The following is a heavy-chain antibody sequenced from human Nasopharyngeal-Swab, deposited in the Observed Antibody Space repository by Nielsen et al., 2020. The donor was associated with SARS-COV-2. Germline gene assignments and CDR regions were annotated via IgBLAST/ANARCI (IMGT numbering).Heavy chain of an antibody. CDR2: IHYVGA. J-gene: IGHJ4*02. D-gene: IGHD1-1*01. CDR3: ARTLYDTNWSYFDL. CDR1: GDSLSSYF. Sequence: SETLSLTCIVSGDSLSSYFWTWIRQPPGKGLEWIGNIHYVGAKYSPSLKSRLTISVDRSTNQFSLDLKSATAADSGVYYCARTLYDTNWSYFDLWGQGTLVSVSS. V-gene: IGHV4-59*13.